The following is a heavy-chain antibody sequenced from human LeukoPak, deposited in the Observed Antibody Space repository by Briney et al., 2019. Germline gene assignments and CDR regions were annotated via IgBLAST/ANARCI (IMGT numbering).Heavy chain of an antibody. D-gene: IGHD3-10*01. CDR3: AKDPNTMVRGVTLDYFDY. Sequence: GGSLRLSCAASGFTFSSYGMSWVRQAPGKGLEWVSAISGSGGSTYYADSVKGRFTISRDNSKNTLYLQMNSLRAEDTAVYYCAKDPNTMVRGVTLDYFDYWGQGILVTVSS. J-gene: IGHJ4*02. CDR2: ISGSGGST. CDR1: GFTFSSYG. V-gene: IGHV3-23*01.